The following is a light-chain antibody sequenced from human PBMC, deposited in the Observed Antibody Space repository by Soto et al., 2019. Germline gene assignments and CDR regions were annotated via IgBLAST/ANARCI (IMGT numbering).Light chain of an antibody. CDR1: SGHSSYI. V-gene: IGLV4-60*02. CDR2: LEGSGSY. Sequence: QLVLTQSSSASASLGSSVKLTCTLSSGHSSYIIAWHQQQPGKAPRYLMKLEGSGSYNKGSGVPDRFSGSSSGADRYLTISNLQFEDEADYYCETWDSNNHNWGFGGGTKVTVL. J-gene: IGLJ3*02. CDR3: ETWDSNNHNWG.